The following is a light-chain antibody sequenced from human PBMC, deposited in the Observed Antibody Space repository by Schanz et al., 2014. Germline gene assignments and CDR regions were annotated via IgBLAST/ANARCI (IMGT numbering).Light chain of an antibody. J-gene: IGLJ3*02. CDR2: HTT. CDR3: VLYVSEGLYV. V-gene: IGLV8-61*01. CDR1: SGSVSTSSY. Sequence: QAVVTQEPSFSVSPGGTVTLTCGLTSGSVSTSSYPSWYQQTPGQAPRTLIYHTTTRSSGVPDRFSGSILGNKAALTITGAQADDESDYYCVLYVSEGLYVFGGGTKLTVL.